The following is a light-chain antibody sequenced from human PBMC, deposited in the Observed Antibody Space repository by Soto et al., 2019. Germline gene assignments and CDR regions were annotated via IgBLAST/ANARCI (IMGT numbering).Light chain of an antibody. CDR1: QSVSSNF. Sequence: EIVLTQSPGTLSLSPGDRATLSCRASQSVSSNFLAWYQQKPGQAPRLLIYGASIRATGIPDRFSGSGSGTDFTLTIRRLEPEDFAMHFCHQYGSSPRTFGQGNKVEIK. J-gene: IGKJ1*01. V-gene: IGKV3-20*01. CDR3: HQYGSSPRT. CDR2: GAS.